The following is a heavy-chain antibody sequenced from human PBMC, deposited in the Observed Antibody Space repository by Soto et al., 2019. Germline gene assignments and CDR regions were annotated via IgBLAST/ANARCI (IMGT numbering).Heavy chain of an antibody. V-gene: IGHV3-23*01. CDR3: AKDQSNSNPLYYFDF. J-gene: IGHJ4*02. D-gene: IGHD3-22*01. Sequence: EVQLLESGGGLVQPGESLRLSCAASGFTFSIYAMTWVRQSPGKGLEWVSSMSRTGDNTYYADSVKGRFTISRDNSKNPLYLQMNSLRAEDTAIYYCAKDQSNSNPLYYFDFWGPGPLVTVSS. CDR1: GFTFSIYA. CDR2: MSRTGDNT.